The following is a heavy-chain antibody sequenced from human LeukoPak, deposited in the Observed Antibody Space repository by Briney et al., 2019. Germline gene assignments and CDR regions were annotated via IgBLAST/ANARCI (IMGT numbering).Heavy chain of an antibody. Sequence: PSETLSLTGTVSGGSISSYYWSWIRQPAGKGLEWIGRIYTSGSTNYNPSLKSRVTMSVDTSKNQFSLKLSSVTAADTAVYYCARAAQRVRGVIISNWFDPWGQGTLVTVSS. D-gene: IGHD3-10*01. CDR3: ARAAQRVRGVIISNWFDP. V-gene: IGHV4-4*07. J-gene: IGHJ5*02. CDR2: IYTSGST. CDR1: GGSISSYY.